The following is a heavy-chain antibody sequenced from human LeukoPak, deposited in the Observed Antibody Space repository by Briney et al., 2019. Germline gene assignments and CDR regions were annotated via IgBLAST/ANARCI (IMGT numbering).Heavy chain of an antibody. CDR1: GFTFSSYA. J-gene: IGHJ3*02. V-gene: IGHV3-7*01. D-gene: IGHD3-22*01. CDR3: ARDNYDSSGYYEERAFDI. CDR2: IKQDGSEK. Sequence: PGGSLRLSCAASGFTFSSYAMSWVRQAPGKGLEWVANIKQDGSEKYYVDSVKGRFTISRDNAKNSLYLQMNSLRAEDTAVYYCARDNYDSSGYYEERAFDIWGQGTMVTVSS.